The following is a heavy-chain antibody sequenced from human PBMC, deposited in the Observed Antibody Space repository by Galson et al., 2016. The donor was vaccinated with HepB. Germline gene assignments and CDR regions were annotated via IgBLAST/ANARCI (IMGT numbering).Heavy chain of an antibody. CDR1: GFTFAYFA. J-gene: IGHJ4*02. V-gene: IGHV3-49*04. CDR2: INTEENGGMA. D-gene: IGHD1-14*01. CDR3: TQNWNHAEQS. Sequence: SLRLSCAASGFTFAYFAMSWVRQAPGKGLEWVGFINTEENGGMAHYSASGRGRFTSPRDDSKSIAYLQMKSLKTEDTAMYYCTQNWNHAEQSWGQGTLVTVSS.